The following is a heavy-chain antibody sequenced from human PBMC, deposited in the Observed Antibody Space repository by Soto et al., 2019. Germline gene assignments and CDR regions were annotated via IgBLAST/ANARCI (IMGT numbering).Heavy chain of an antibody. CDR3: AKDQGGYMVSGMDV. D-gene: IGHD2-2*02. J-gene: IGHJ6*02. V-gene: IGHV1-2*02. Sequence: RASVKVSCKASGYTFTGYYIYWLRQAPGHGLEWMGWINPNSGATNYAHNFQGRVTMTRDTSIRAAYMELSRLSSDDTAVYYCAKDQGGYMVSGMDVWGQGTTVTVSS. CDR1: GYTFTGYY. CDR2: INPNSGAT.